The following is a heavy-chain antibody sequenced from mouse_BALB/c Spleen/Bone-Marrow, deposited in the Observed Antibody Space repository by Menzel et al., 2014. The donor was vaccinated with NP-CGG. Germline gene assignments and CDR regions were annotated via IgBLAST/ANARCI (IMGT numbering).Heavy chain of an antibody. CDR1: GFNIKDTY. Sequence: VQLQQSGAELVKPGASVKLSCTASGFNIKDTYMPWVKQRPEQGLEWIGRIDPANGNTKYDPKFQGKATITADTSSNTAYLQLSSLTSEDTAFYYCARWEYYAMEYWGQGTSDTVSS. J-gene: IGHJ4*01. V-gene: IGHV14-3*02. D-gene: IGHD4-1*01. CDR2: IDPANGNT. CDR3: ARWEYYAMEY.